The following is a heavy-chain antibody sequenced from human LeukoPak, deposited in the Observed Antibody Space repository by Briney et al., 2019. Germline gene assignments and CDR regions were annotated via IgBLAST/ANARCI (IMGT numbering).Heavy chain of an antibody. V-gene: IGHV3-30*03. CDR3: ATHLYDSSGS. Sequence: QPGRSLRLSCAASGFTFSSYGMHWVRQAPGKGLEWVAVISYDGSNKYYADSVKGRFTISRDNSKNTLYLRMNSLRAEDTAVYYCATHLYDSSGSWGQGTLVTVSS. CDR2: ISYDGSNK. CDR1: GFTFSSYG. D-gene: IGHD3-22*01. J-gene: IGHJ5*02.